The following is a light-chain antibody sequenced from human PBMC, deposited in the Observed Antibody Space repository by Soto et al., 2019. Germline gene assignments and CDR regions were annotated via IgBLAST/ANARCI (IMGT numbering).Light chain of an antibody. CDR3: AAWDYSLNGVV. CDR1: SSNVGRNT. V-gene: IGLV1-44*01. J-gene: IGLJ2*01. CDR2: TNN. Sequence: QSVLSQPPSASGTPGQRVTISCSGSSSNVGRNTVNWYRQLPGTAPKLLIYTNNQRPSGVPDRFSGSKSGTSASLAISGLQSEDEADYYCAAWDYSLNGVVFGGGTKLTVL.